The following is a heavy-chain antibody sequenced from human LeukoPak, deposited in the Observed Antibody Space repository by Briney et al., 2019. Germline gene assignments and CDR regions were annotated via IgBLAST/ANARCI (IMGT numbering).Heavy chain of an antibody. V-gene: IGHV4-59*08. D-gene: IGHD3-10*01. Sequence: SETLSLTCTVSGGSISSYYWSWIRQPPGKGLEWIGYIYYSGSTNYNPSLKGRVTISVDTSKNQFSLKLSSVTAADTAVYYCASQLWSGDYYYYMDVWGKGTTVTVSS. CDR3: ASQLWSGDYYYYMDV. CDR1: GGSISSYY. J-gene: IGHJ6*03. CDR2: IYYSGST.